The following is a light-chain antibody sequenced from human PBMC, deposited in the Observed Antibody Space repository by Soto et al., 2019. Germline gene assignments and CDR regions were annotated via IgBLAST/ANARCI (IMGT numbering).Light chain of an antibody. V-gene: IGLV1-44*01. CDR3: AAWDDRLNAGG. CDR1: RSNIGGHA. CDR2: SSD. J-gene: IGLJ2*01. Sequence: QSVLTQPPSGSGTPGQRVTISCSGTRSNIGGHAVNWYQQLPGTAPKRLIFSSDQRPSGVPDRFSGSKSGTSASLAISGLQSEDEADYFCAAWDDRLNAGGFGGGAKVTV.